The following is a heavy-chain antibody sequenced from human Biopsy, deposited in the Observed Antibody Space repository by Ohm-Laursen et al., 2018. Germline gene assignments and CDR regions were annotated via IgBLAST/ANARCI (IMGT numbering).Heavy chain of an antibody. J-gene: IGHJ3*02. D-gene: IGHD2-21*01. CDR2: IDWNDYK. V-gene: IGHV2-70*11. Sequence: TQTLTLTCTFSGFSLTTSGMCVTWVRQPPGKALQWLARIDWNDYKYYSTSLKTRLIISRDTSKNQVVLTMTNMDPADTATYYCARPHNRHCYRGADTFHIWGQGTMVTVSS. CDR1: GFSLTTSGMC. CDR3: ARPHNRHCYRGADTFHI.